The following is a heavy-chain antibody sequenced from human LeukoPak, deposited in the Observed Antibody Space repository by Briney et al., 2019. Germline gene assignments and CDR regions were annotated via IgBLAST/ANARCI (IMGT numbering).Heavy chain of an antibody. CDR1: GFTFSSYA. V-gene: IGHV1-3*03. CDR3: ARDDSSGYYDY. J-gene: IGHJ4*02. CDR2: INAGNGNT. Sequence: PGGSLRLSCAASGFTFSSYAMHWVRQAPGQRLEWMGWINAGNGNTKYSQEFQGRVTITRDTSASTAYMELSSLRSEDMAVYYCARDDSSGYYDYWGQGTLVTVSS. D-gene: IGHD3-22*01.